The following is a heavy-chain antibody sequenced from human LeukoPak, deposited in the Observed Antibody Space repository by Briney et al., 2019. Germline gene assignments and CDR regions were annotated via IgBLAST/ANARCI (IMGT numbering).Heavy chain of an antibody. Sequence: SETLSLTCNVSGGSISSGDYFWNWIRQPPGKGLEWLGYIHYTGSTYYNPSLKSRVTISVDTSKNQFSLKLRSVTAADTAVYYCARDPRSSLYSTNWYYFDYWSQGTLVTVSS. CDR1: GGSISSGDYF. CDR3: ARDPRSSLYSTNWYYFDY. D-gene: IGHD6-13*01. CDR2: IHYTGST. J-gene: IGHJ4*02. V-gene: IGHV4-30-4*02.